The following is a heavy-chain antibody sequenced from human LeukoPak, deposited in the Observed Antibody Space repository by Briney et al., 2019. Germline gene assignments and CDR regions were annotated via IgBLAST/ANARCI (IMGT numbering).Heavy chain of an antibody. CDR2: IIPIFGTA. J-gene: IGHJ4*02. CDR1: GGTFSSYA. Sequence: SVKVSCKASGGTFSSYAISWVRQAPGQGLEWRGGIIPIFGTANYAQKFQGRVTITADESTSTAYMELSSLRSEDTAVYYCASWRYYDILTGYYPFDYWGQGTLVTVSS. D-gene: IGHD3-9*01. CDR3: ASWRYYDILTGYYPFDY. V-gene: IGHV1-69*13.